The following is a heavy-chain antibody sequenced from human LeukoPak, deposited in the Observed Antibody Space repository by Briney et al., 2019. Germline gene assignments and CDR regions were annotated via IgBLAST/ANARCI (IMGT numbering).Heavy chain of an antibody. J-gene: IGHJ4*02. Sequence: QTLSLTCVISGDSVSSNNAAWNWIRQSPSRGLEWLGRTYYRSKWYSYYAVSVKSRIIINPDTSKNQFSLQLNSVTPEDTAVYYCAIGPGALLHWGQGILVTVSS. CDR1: GDSVSSNNAA. V-gene: IGHV6-1*01. D-gene: IGHD3-10*01. CDR3: AIGPGALLH. CDR2: TYYRSKWYS.